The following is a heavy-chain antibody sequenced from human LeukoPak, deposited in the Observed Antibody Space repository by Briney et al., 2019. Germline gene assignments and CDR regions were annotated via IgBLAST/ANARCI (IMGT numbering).Heavy chain of an antibody. J-gene: IGHJ4*02. CDR2: IYYSGST. CDR1: GGSISSYY. Sequence: SETLSLTCTVSGGSISSYYWSWIRQPPGKGLEWIGYIYYSGSTNYNPSLKSRVTISVDTSKNQFSLKLSSVTAADTAVYYCATERDGYNYYWGQGTLVTVSS. V-gene: IGHV4-59*08. D-gene: IGHD5-24*01. CDR3: ATERDGYNYY.